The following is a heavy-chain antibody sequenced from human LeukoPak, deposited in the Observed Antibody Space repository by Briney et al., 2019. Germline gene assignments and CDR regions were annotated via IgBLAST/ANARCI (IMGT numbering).Heavy chain of an antibody. CDR2: INSDGRMT. J-gene: IGHJ3*02. CDR3: ARVGSTDSPHAFDI. V-gene: IGHV3-74*01. CDR1: GFTFSSYW. D-gene: IGHD3-22*01. Sequence: GGSLRLSCAASGFTFSSYWMDWVRQVPGKGLVWVSGINSDGRMTRYAESVKGRFTISRDNAKNTLYLQMSSLRAEDTAVYYCARVGSTDSPHAFDIWGQGTTVTVSS.